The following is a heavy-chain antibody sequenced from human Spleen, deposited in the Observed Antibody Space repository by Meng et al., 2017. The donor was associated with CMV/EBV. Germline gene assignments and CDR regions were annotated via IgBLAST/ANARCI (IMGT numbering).Heavy chain of an antibody. CDR2: MKPNSGQT. CDR1: GYLFTSYD. J-gene: IGHJ5*02. Sequence: QVLLVQSGAEVKKPGASVKVSCRTSGYLFTSYDINWVRQATGQGLEWMGWMKPNSGQTGYAKKFQGRVSFTRNTSMRTAYMELSSLRSEDTAVYYCAKDAEHATSWYYWFEHWGQGTLVTVSS. V-gene: IGHV1-8*01. CDR3: AKDAEHATSWYYWFEH. D-gene: IGHD6-13*01.